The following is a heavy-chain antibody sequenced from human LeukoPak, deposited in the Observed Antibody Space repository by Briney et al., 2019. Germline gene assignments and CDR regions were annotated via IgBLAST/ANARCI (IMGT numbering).Heavy chain of an antibody. J-gene: IGHJ4*02. V-gene: IGHV3-21*01. Sequence: PGGSLRLSRAASGFTFSSYSMNWVRQAPGKGLEWVSSISSSSSYIYYADSVKGRFTISRDNAKNSLYLQMNSLRAEDTAVYYCARHPLGEMATISDYWGQGTLVTVSS. D-gene: IGHD5-24*01. CDR3: ARHPLGEMATISDY. CDR1: GFTFSSYS. CDR2: ISSSSSYI.